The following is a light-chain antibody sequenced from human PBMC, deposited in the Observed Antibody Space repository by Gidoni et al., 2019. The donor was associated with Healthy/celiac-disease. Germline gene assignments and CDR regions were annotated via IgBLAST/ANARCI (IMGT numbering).Light chain of an antibody. Sequence: EIVLTQSPGTQSLSPGERATLSCRASQSFSSSYLAWYQQKPCQAPRLLIYGASSRATGLPDRFSGSGFGTDFTLTISRLEPEDFAVYYCQQYGSSPPYTFGQGTKLEIK. CDR2: GAS. CDR1: QSFSSSY. J-gene: IGKJ2*01. V-gene: IGKV3-20*01. CDR3: QQYGSSPPYT.